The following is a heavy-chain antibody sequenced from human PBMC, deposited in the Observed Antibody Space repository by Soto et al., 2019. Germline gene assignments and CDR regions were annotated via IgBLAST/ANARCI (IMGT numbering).Heavy chain of an antibody. J-gene: IGHJ3*02. Sequence: EVQLVESGGGLVQPGESLKLSCAASGFTFSGSAMQWVRQPSGKGLEWVGRIRSQAKSYETAYAASVKGRFTISRDDSSNTAYLQMNSLKIEDTAVYYCARLPASFPVGSAFDIWGQGTMVTVSS. D-gene: IGHD2-15*01. V-gene: IGHV3-73*02. CDR2: IRSQAKSYET. CDR3: ARLPASFPVGSAFDI. CDR1: GFTFSGSA.